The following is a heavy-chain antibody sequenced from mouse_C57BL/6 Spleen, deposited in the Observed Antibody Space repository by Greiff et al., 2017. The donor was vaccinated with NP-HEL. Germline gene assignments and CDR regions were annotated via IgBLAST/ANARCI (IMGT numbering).Heavy chain of an antibody. Sequence: EVKLVESGGGLVKPGGSLKLSCAASGFTFSSYAMSWVRQTPEKRLEWVATISDGGSYTYYPDNVKGRFTISRDNAKNNLYLQMSHLKSEDTAMYYCARDSNPLPMDYWGQGTSVTVSS. CDR2: ISDGGSYT. V-gene: IGHV5-4*03. J-gene: IGHJ4*01. CDR3: ARDSNPLPMDY. CDR1: GFTFSSYA. D-gene: IGHD2-5*01.